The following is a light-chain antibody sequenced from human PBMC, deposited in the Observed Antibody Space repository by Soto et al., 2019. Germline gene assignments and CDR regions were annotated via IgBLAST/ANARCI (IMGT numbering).Light chain of an antibody. J-gene: IGLJ1*01. CDR3: SSYSSNNILSYV. V-gene: IGLV2-14*01. CDR2: EVS. Sequence: QSALTQPASVSGSPGQSITISCTGSSNDVGGYNYVSWYQQHPGQAPKLIIYEVSDRPSGVSPRFSGSKSGNTASLTISGLQVEDEADYYCSSYSSNNILSYVFGTGTKVTVL. CDR1: SNDVGGYNY.